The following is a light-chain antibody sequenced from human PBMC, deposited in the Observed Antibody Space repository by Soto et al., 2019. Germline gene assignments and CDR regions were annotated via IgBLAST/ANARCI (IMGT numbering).Light chain of an antibody. CDR3: QTWGTGILV. J-gene: IGLJ2*01. CDR1: SGHTTYA. Sequence: QLVLTQSPSASASLGASVKLTCTLSSGHTTYAIAWHQQQPGKGPRFLMSLKSDGSHNKGDRIPDRFSGSSSGAERYLIISSLQSEDEADYYCQTWGTGILVFGGGTKLTVL. V-gene: IGLV4-69*01. CDR2: LKSDGSH.